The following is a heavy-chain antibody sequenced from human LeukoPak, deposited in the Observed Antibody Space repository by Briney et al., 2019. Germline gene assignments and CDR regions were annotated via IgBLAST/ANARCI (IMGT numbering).Heavy chain of an antibody. D-gene: IGHD1-26*01. Sequence: ASVKVSCKASGGTFSSYAISWVRQAPGQELEWMGGIIPIFGTANYAQKFQGRVTITADESTSTAYMELSSLRSEDTAVYYCAREAEGATNPSQFDYWGQGTLVTVSS. CDR1: GGTFSSYA. CDR3: AREAEGATNPSQFDY. CDR2: IIPIFGTA. V-gene: IGHV1-69*01. J-gene: IGHJ4*02.